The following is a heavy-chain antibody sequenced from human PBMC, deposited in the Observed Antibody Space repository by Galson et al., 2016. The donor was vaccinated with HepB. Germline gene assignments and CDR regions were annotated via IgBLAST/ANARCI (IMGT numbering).Heavy chain of an antibody. Sequence: SETLSLTCTVSGGSISSGGYYWAWIRRPAGKGQEWSGYIYSTGNTNYNPSLKSRVTISVDTAKNQFSLKLTSVTAADTAVYYCARFASTVTFNWFDPWGQGTLVTVSS. J-gene: IGHJ5*02. V-gene: IGHV4-61*10. CDR3: ARFASTVTFNWFDP. CDR2: IYSTGNT. CDR1: GGSISSGGYY. D-gene: IGHD4-17*01.